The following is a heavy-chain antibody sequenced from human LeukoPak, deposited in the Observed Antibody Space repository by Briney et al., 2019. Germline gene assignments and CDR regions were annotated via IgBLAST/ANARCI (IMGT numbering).Heavy chain of an antibody. J-gene: IGHJ4*02. CDR1: GGSISNYY. V-gene: IGHV4-59*01. Sequence: SETLSLTCTVSGGSISNYYWSWIRQPPGKGLEWIGYIYYSGSTNYNPSLKSRVTISVDTSKNQFSLNLSSVTAADTAVYYCASSRSSTSLIAFDYWGQGTLVTVSS. D-gene: IGHD2-2*01. CDR2: IYYSGST. CDR3: ASSRSSTSLIAFDY.